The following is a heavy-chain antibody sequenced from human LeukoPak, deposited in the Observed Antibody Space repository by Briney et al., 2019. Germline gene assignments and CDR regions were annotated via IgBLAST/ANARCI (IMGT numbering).Heavy chain of an antibody. V-gene: IGHV1-2*02. J-gene: IGHJ4*02. Sequence: ASVTVSCTASAYTFTSYTIHWVRHAPGQGLEWMGWITPSGGTNYPQKFQGRVAITWDTSITTAYMDLSRLTSDDTAVYYCARDRYGDGFAHLDYWGQGALVTVSS. D-gene: IGHD5-24*01. CDR3: ARDRYGDGFAHLDY. CDR1: AYTFTSYT. CDR2: ITPSGGT.